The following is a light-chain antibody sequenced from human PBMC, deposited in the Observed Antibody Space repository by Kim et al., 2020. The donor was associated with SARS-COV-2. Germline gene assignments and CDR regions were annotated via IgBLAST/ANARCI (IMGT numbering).Light chain of an antibody. V-gene: IGKV1-5*01. J-gene: IGKJ1*01. CDR1: QSISSW. CDR3: QQYKSYSRT. Sequence: ASVGDRVPITCRASQSISSWLAWYQQKPGKAPKLLIYDASSLESGVPSRFSGSGSGTEFTLTISSMQPDDFATYYCQQYKSYSRTFGQGTKVDIK. CDR2: DAS.